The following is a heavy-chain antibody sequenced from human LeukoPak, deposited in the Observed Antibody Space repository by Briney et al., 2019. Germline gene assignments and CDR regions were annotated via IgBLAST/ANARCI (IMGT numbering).Heavy chain of an antibody. J-gene: IGHJ4*02. CDR1: GYTFTGYY. D-gene: IGHD2-21*02. Sequence: GASVKVSCKASGYTFTGYYMHWVRQAPGQGLEWMGWINPNSGGTNYAQKFQGWVTMTRDTSISTAYMELSRLRSDDTAVYYCARGFRMVTAPYYSDYWGQGTLVTVSS. CDR2: INPNSGGT. CDR3: ARGFRMVTAPYYSDY. V-gene: IGHV1-2*04.